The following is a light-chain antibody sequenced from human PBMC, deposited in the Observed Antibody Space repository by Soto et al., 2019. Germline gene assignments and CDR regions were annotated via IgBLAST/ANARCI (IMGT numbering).Light chain of an antibody. CDR2: GAS. Sequence: EILMTQSPATLSLSPGERSTLCCGSSQSVSSNLAWYQQKPCQAPRLLIYGASTRATGIPARFSGSGSGTEFTLTISSLQSEDFAVYYCQQYNNWPPITFGQGTRLEIK. J-gene: IGKJ5*01. V-gene: IGKV3-15*01. CDR1: QSVSSN. CDR3: QQYNNWPPIT.